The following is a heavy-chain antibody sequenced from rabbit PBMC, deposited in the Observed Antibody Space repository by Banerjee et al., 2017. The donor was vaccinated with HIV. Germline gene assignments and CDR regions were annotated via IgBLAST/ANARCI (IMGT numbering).Heavy chain of an antibody. J-gene: IGHJ4*01. CDR2: IYSSNGDK. CDR3: ARDLAGVTGWNFNL. Sequence: QEQLEESGGDLVKPEGSLTLTCTASGFTLSTYWMCWVRQAPGKGLELIACIYSSNGDKWYASWVNGRFPISKPSWTTVTLQMTSLTAADTATYFCARDLAGVTGWNFNLWGPGTLVTVS. D-gene: IGHD4-1*01. V-gene: IGHV1S45*01. CDR1: GFTLSTYW.